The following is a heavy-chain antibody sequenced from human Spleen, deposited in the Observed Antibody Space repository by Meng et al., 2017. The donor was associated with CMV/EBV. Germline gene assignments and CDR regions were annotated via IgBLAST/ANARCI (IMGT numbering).Heavy chain of an antibody. Sequence: ASVKVSCKASGYPFTSYGITWVRQAPGQGLEWMGWVSGYNGKTNYAQKLQGRVTMTRDTSINTAYMDLSRLTSDDTAVYYCARGPRLLRVLYRKSLWWFDPWGQGTLVTVSS. V-gene: IGHV1-18*01. J-gene: IGHJ5*02. CDR3: ARGPRLLRVLYRKSLWWFDP. D-gene: IGHD2-15*01. CDR1: GYPFTSYG. CDR2: VSGYNGKT.